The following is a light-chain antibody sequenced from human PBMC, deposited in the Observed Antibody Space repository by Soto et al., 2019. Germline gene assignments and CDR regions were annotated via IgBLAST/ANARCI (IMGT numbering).Light chain of an antibody. CDR2: AAS. V-gene: IGKV1-39*01. CDR1: QNITTW. CDR3: QQSYSTFVT. Sequence: DIQMSQSPSTLSACIGDRVTITCRASQNITTWLAWYQQKPGKAPKLLIYAASSLQSGVPSRFSGSGSGTDFTLTISSLHPEDFATYYCQQSYSTFVTFGQGTKVDI. J-gene: IGKJ1*01.